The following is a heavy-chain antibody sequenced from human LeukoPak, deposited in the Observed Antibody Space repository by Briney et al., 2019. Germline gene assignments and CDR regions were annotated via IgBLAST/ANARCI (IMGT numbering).Heavy chain of an antibody. J-gene: IGHJ4*02. V-gene: IGHV4-59*01. Sequence: SETLSLTCTVSGGSISSYYWSWIRQPPGKGLEWIGYIYYSGSTNYNPSLKSRVTISVDTSKNQFSLKLSSVTAADTAVYYCASQTDTRTGNDYWGQGTLVTVSS. CDR1: GGSISSYY. CDR2: IYYSGST. CDR3: ASQTDTRTGNDY. D-gene: IGHD3/OR15-3a*01.